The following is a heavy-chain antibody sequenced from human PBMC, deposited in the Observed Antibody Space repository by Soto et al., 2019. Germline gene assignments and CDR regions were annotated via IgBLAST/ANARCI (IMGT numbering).Heavy chain of an antibody. J-gene: IGHJ6*03. CDR3: ARGSWLRSRGPKYYSYMDV. Sequence: GASVKVSCKASGYTFTSYGISWVRQAPGQGLEWMGWISAYNGNTNYAQKLQGRVTMTTDTSTSTAYMELRGLRSDDTAVYYCARGSWLRSRGPKYYSYMDVWGKGTTVTVPS. CDR2: ISAYNGNT. D-gene: IGHD5-12*01. V-gene: IGHV1-18*01. CDR1: GYTFTSYG.